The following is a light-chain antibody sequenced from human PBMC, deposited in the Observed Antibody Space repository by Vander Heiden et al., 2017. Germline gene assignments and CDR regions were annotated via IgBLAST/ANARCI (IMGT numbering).Light chain of an antibody. J-gene: IGKJ1*01. CDR1: QSVGSN. Sequence: EVVMTQSPANRSVSPGERATITCRASQSVGSNLLWYQRKPGQAPRLLISSASTRVTGIPARFSGSGSGTEFTLTISSLQSEDFAVYYCQQYNNWPWTFGQGTKVEIK. CDR3: QQYNNWPWT. CDR2: SAS. V-gene: IGKV3-15*01.